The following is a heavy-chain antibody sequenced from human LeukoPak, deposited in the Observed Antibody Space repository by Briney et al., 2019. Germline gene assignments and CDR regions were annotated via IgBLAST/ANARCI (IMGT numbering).Heavy chain of an antibody. CDR2: IYHSGST. J-gene: IGHJ4*02. Sequence: SETLSLTCTVSGGSISSGGYYWSWIRQPPGKGLEWIGYIYHSGSTYYNPSLKSRVTISVDRSKNQFSLKLSSVTAADTAVYYCAREEGDGYNSFDYWGQGTLVTVSS. V-gene: IGHV4-30-2*01. CDR1: GGSISSGGYY. D-gene: IGHD5-24*01. CDR3: AREEGDGYNSFDY.